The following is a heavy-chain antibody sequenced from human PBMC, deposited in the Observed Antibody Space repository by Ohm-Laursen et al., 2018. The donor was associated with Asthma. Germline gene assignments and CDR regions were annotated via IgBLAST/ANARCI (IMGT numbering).Heavy chain of an antibody. D-gene: IGHD5-12*01. Sequence: SLRLSCSASGFTFSGYWMHWVRQAPGKGLVWVSRINSDVSDTTYADSVKGRFTISRDNAKNSLYLQMNSLRAEDTAVYYCARMSPVAAFDIWGQGTMVTVSS. CDR3: ARMSPVAAFDI. V-gene: IGHV3-74*01. CDR1: GFTFSGYW. CDR2: INSDVSDT. J-gene: IGHJ3*02.